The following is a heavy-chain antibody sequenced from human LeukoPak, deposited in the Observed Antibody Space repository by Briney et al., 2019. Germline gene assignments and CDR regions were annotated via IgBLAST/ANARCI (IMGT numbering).Heavy chain of an antibody. CDR3: ANFKGKDGIKDHFDY. J-gene: IGHJ4*02. Sequence: PGGSLRLSCAASGFTFSSYSMNWVRQAPGKGLEWVSYISSSSSTIYYADSVKGRFTISRDNAKNSLYLQMNSLRVEDTAVYYCANFKGKDGIKDHFDYWGQGTLVTVSS. CDR1: GFTFSSYS. V-gene: IGHV3-48*01. D-gene: IGHD5-24*01. CDR2: ISSSSSTI.